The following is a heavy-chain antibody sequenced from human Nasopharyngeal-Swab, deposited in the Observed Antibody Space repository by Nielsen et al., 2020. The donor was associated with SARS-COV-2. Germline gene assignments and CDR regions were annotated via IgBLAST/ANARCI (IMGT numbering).Heavy chain of an antibody. D-gene: IGHD3-3*01. Sequence: SETLSLTCTVSGGSISSYYWSWIRQPPGKGLEWIGYIYYSGSTNYNPSLKSRVTISVDTSKNQFSLKLSSVTAADTAVYYCARILTIFGVVASYYFDYWGQGILVTVSS. V-gene: IGHV4-59*01. CDR3: ARILTIFGVVASYYFDY. CDR1: GGSISSYY. CDR2: IYYSGST. J-gene: IGHJ4*02.